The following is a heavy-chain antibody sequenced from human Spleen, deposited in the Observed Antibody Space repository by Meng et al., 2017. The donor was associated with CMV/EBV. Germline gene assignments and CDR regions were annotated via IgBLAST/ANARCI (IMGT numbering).Heavy chain of an antibody. J-gene: IGHJ6*02. Sequence: GGSLRLSCAASGFTFSSYWMSWVRQAPGKGLEWVANIKQDGSEKYYVDSVKGRFTISRDNAKNTLYLQMNSLRAEDTAVYYCAKDQPTNDFWSGSYYYGMDVWGQGTTVTVSS. D-gene: IGHD3-3*01. V-gene: IGHV3-7*03. CDR1: GFTFSSYW. CDR3: AKDQPTNDFWSGSYYYGMDV. CDR2: IKQDGSEK.